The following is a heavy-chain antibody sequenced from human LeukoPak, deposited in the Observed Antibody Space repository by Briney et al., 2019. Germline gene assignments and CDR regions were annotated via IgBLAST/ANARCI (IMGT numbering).Heavy chain of an antibody. V-gene: IGHV4-34*01. D-gene: IGHD3-10*01. Sequence: SETLSLTCAVYGGSFSGYYWSWIRQPPGEGLEWIGEINHSGSTNYNPSLKSRVTISVDTSKNQFSLKLSSVTAADTAVYYCARSLPRRWFRELLGYFDYWGQGTLVTVSS. CDR1: GGSFSGYY. J-gene: IGHJ4*02. CDR3: ARSLPRRWFRELLGYFDY. CDR2: INHSGST.